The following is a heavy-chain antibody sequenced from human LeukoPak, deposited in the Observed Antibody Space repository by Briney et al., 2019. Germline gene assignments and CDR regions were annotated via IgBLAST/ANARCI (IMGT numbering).Heavy chain of an antibody. J-gene: IGHJ4*02. CDR2: ISYDGSNK. D-gene: IGHD5-18*01. CDR3: ANTWIQLPFDY. Sequence: GRSLRLSCAASGFTFSSYAMHWVRQAPGKGLEWVAVISYDGSNKYYADSVKGRFTISRDNSKNTLYLQMNSLRAEDTAVYYCANTWIQLPFDYWGQGTLVTVSS. V-gene: IGHV3-30-3*01. CDR1: GFTFSSYA.